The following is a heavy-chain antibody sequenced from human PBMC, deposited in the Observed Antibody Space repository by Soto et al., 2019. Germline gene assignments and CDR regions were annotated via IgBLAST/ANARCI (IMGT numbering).Heavy chain of an antibody. V-gene: IGHV3-48*02. D-gene: IGHD3-10*01. CDR2: ISSSSSTI. Sequence: EVQLVESGGGLVQPGGSLRLSCAASGFTFSSYSMNWVRQAPGKGLEWVSYISSSSSTIYYADSVKGRFTISRDNAKNSLYLQLNTLRDEDTAVYYCAREPGTLNWFDPWGQGTLVTVSS. CDR3: AREPGTLNWFDP. J-gene: IGHJ5*02. CDR1: GFTFSSYS.